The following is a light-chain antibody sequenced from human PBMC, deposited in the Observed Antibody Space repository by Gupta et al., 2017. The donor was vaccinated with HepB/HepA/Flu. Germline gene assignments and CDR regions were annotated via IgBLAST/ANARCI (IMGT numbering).Light chain of an antibody. J-gene: IGLJ1*01. CDR1: SSDVGSYNL. V-gene: IGLV2-23*02. Sequence: QSALTQPASVSGSPGQSITIYCTGTSSDVGSYNLVAWYQQHPGKALNLLIYEVSQRPSGVSTRFSASKSGNTASLTISGLQADDDADYYCCSYAGTTSYVFGTGTKVTVL. CDR2: EVS. CDR3: CSYAGTTSYV.